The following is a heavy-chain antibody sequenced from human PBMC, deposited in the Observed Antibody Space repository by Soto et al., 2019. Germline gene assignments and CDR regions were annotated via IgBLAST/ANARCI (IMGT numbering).Heavy chain of an antibody. J-gene: IGHJ4*02. CDR2: VYSTAYV. D-gene: IGHD1-20*01. Sequence: XTLSLPCLVSGGSVNNAFWNWIRHTPGKGLQVGGYVYSTAYVAYNPSLEARSTISMEKSRNQVYMRITSVIAEYTATYYCSRGNNGFLFWGQGIPGTVSS. CDR3: SRGNNGFLF. V-gene: IGHV4-59*02. CDR1: GGSVNNAF.